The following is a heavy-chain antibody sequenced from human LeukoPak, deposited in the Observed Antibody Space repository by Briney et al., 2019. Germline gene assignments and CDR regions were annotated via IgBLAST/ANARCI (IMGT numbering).Heavy chain of an antibody. CDR3: ARENSRGRFDY. D-gene: IGHD4-11*01. J-gene: IGHJ4*02. CDR2: TYYRSKWYN. V-gene: IGHV6-1*01. CDR1: GDSVSSNGAA. Sequence: SQTLSLTCAISGDSVSSNGAAWSWIRQSPSRGLEWLGRTYYRSKWYNNYAVSVKSRISINPDSSKNQVSLQMNSVTPEDTAMYYCARENSRGRFDYWGQGTLVTVSS.